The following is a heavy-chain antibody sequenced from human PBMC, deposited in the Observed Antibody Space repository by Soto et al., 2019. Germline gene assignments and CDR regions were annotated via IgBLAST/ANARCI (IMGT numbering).Heavy chain of an antibody. D-gene: IGHD3-3*01. Sequence: QVQLVQSGAEVKKPGSSVKVSCKASGGTFSSYTISWVRQAPGQGLEWMGRIIPILGIANYAQKFQGRVTITADKSTSTAYMELSSVRSEGTAVYYCAREYEYYDFWSGPLLVWFDPWGQGSLVTVSS. J-gene: IGHJ5*02. CDR1: GGTFSSYT. CDR3: AREYEYYDFWSGPLLVWFDP. CDR2: IIPILGIA. V-gene: IGHV1-69*08.